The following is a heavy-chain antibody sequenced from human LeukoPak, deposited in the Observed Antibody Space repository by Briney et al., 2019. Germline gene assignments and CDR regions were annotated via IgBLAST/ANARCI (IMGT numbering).Heavy chain of an antibody. D-gene: IGHD3-10*01. CDR1: GFTFSSYA. V-gene: IGHV3-30-3*01. CDR2: ISYDGSNQ. J-gene: IGHJ4*02. CDR3: VGSPYAGDY. Sequence: GGSLRLSCAASGFTFSSYAMHWVRQAPGKGLEWVAVISYDGSNQYYADSVKGRFTISRDNSKNTLYLQMNSLRAEDTAVYYCVGSPYAGDYWGQGTLVTVSS.